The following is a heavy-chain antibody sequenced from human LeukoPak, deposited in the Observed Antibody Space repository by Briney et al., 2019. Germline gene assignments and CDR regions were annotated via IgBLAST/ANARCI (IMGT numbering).Heavy chain of an antibody. CDR2: LNPSSGGT. Sequence: VAVKVSCKASGYTFTAYYMHWVRQAPGQGLKWMGWLNPSSGGTNRAQKFQGRVTMTRDTSISTAYMELTRLRSDDTAMYYCARFAGYTSDWLDAFDIWGQGTMVTVSS. D-gene: IGHD6-19*01. J-gene: IGHJ3*02. CDR1: GYTFTAYY. CDR3: ARFAGYTSDWLDAFDI. V-gene: IGHV1-2*02.